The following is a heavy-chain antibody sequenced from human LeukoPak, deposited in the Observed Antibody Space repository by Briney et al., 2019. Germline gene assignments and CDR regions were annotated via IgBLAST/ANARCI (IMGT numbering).Heavy chain of an antibody. CDR3: AKQYYGVAVHDY. CDR1: GYTFTGYY. CDR2: INPNSGGT. D-gene: IGHD3-3*01. Sequence: GASVKVSCKASGYTFTGYYMHWVRQAPGQGLEWMGWINPNSGGTNYAQKFQGRVTMTRDTSISTAYMELSSLRYDDTAVYYCAKQYYGVAVHDYWGQGTLVTVSS. J-gene: IGHJ4*02. V-gene: IGHV1-2*02.